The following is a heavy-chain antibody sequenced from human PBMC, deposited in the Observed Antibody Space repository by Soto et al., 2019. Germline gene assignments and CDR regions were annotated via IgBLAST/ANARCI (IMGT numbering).Heavy chain of an antibody. J-gene: IGHJ3*02. CDR3: ARWGFLGISAFDI. CDR2: IYYSGST. CDR1: GGSISSYY. Sequence: SETLSFTCTVSGGSISSYYWSWIRQPPGKGLEWTGYIYYSGSTNYNPSLKSRVTISVDTSKNQFSLKLSSVTAADTAVYYCARWGFLGISAFDIWGQGTMVTVSS. V-gene: IGHV4-59*01. D-gene: IGHD7-27*01.